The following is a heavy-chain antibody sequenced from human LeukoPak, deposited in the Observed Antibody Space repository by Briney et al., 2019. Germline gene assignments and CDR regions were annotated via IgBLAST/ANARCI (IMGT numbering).Heavy chain of an antibody. CDR3: AKDIGATDYTPEAFDI. CDR1: GFTFDDYA. Sequence: GGSLRLSCAASGFTFDDYAMHWARQAPGKGLEWVSGISWNSGSIGYADSVKGRFTISRDNAKNSLYLQMNTLRAEDTALYYCAKDIGATDYTPEAFDIWGQGTMVTVSS. D-gene: IGHD4-11*01. V-gene: IGHV3-9*01. J-gene: IGHJ3*02. CDR2: ISWNSGSI.